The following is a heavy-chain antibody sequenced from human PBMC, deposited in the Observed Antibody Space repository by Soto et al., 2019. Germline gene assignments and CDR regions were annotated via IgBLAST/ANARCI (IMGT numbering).Heavy chain of an antibody. CDR3: ARGLATVTILRYFDY. CDR2: INHSGST. D-gene: IGHD4-17*01. Sequence: SETLSLTCAVYGGSFSGYYWSWIRQPPGKGLEWIGEINHSGSTNYNPSLKSRVTISVDTSKNQFSLKLSSVTAADTAVYYCARGLATVTILRYFDYWGQGTLVTVSS. CDR1: GGSFSGYY. V-gene: IGHV4-34*01. J-gene: IGHJ4*02.